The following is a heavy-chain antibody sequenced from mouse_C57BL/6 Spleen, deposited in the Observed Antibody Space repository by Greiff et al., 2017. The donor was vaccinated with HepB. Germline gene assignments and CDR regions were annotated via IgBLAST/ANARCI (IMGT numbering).Heavy chain of an antibody. V-gene: IGHV14-3*01. J-gene: IGHJ1*03. CDR2: IDPANGNT. D-gene: IGHD1-1*01. CDR1: GFNIKNTY. Sequence: DVKLVESVAELVRPGASVKLSCTASGFNIKNTYMHWVKQRPEQGLEWIGRIDPANGNTKYAPKFQGKATITADTSSNTAYLQLSSLTSEDTAIYYCARDYYGSSHWYFDVWGTGTTVTVSS. CDR3: ARDYYGSSHWYFDV.